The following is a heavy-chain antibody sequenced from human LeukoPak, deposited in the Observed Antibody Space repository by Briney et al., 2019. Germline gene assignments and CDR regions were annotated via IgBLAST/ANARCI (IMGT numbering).Heavy chain of an antibody. J-gene: IGHJ4*02. V-gene: IGHV4-4*02. D-gene: IGHD4-17*01. CDR1: GGSISSSNW. Sequence: PSGTLSLTCAVSGGSISSSNWWSWVRQPPGKGLEWIGEIYHSGSTNYNPSLKSRVTISVDTSKNQFSLKLSSVTAADTAVYYCARHGIHPLYGDYDYWGQGTLVTVSS. CDR3: ARHGIHPLYGDYDY. CDR2: IYHSGST.